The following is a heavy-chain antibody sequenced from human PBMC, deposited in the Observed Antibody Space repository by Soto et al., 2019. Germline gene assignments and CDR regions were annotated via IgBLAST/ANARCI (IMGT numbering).Heavy chain of an antibody. D-gene: IGHD3-10*01. CDR2: MNEDGGTT. V-gene: IGHV3-74*01. CDR3: PSDLSGREDV. Sequence: PGGSLRLSCAASGFSFRSYWMHCVRQAPGEGLVWVSRMNEDGGTTDYADSVKGRFTISRDNAKNTLYLQMNSLRVEDTAVYSCPSDLSGREDVCRKGTTVIVS. J-gene: IGHJ6*03. CDR1: GFSFRSYW.